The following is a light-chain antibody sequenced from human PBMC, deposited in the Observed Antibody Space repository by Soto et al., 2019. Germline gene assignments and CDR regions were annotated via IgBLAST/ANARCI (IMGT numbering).Light chain of an antibody. V-gene: IGKV1-5*01. CDR1: QGVSGW. Sequence: DIQITPSPSTLPASVGATVTCRSRQGVSGWLAWYQQKPGEAPRLLIYGASALPRGVPSRFSGSGSGTEFTLTISSLEPDDFATYYCQHYNSYSEAFGQGTKVDIK. J-gene: IGKJ1*01. CDR3: QHYNSYSEA. CDR2: GAS.